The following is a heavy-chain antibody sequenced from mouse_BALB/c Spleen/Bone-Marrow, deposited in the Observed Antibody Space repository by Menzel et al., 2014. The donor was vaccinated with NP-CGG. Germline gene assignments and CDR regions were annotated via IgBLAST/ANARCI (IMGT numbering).Heavy chain of an antibody. D-gene: IGHD2-2*01. CDR1: GFNIKDTY. Sequence: VQLKESGAELVKPGALVKLSCTASGFNIKDTYMHWVKQRPEQGLEWIGRIDPANGNTKYDPKFQGKASITADTSSNTAYLQLSSLTSEDTAVYYCASYVYGYYFDYWGQGTTLTVSS. J-gene: IGHJ2*01. CDR3: ASYVYGYYFDY. CDR2: IDPANGNT. V-gene: IGHV14-3*02.